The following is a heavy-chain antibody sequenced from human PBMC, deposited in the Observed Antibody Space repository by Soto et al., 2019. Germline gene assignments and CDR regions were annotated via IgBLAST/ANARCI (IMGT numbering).Heavy chain of an antibody. D-gene: IGHD5-12*01. CDR1: GYSFTSYW. Sequence: RGESLKISCKGSGYSFTSYWIGWVRQMPGKGLEWMGIIYPGDSDTRYSPSFQGQVTISADKSISTAYLQWNSLKASDTAMYYCARQEMATFWTYYYYGMDVWGQGTTVTVSS. J-gene: IGHJ6*02. CDR2: IYPGDSDT. V-gene: IGHV5-51*01. CDR3: ARQEMATFWTYYYYGMDV.